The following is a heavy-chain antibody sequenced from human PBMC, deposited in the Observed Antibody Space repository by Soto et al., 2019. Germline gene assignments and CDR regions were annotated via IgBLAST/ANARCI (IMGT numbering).Heavy chain of an antibody. V-gene: IGHV4-39*01. CDR2: IYYSGST. D-gene: IGHD3-9*01. Sequence: SETLSLTCTVSGGSISSGSYYWGWIRQPPGKGLEWIGSIYYSGSTYYNPSLKSRVTISVDTSKNQFSLKLSSVTAADTAVYYCASSRRYYDILTGYSPEGYYFDYWGQGTLVTVSS. J-gene: IGHJ4*02. CDR1: GGSISSGSYY. CDR3: ASSRRYYDILTGYSPEGYYFDY.